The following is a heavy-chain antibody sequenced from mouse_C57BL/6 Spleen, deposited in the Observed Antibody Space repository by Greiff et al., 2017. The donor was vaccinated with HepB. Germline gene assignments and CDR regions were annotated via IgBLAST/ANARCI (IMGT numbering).Heavy chain of an antibody. CDR2: ISSGSSTI. J-gene: IGHJ3*01. D-gene: IGHD1-1*01. CDR3: APIYYYGSSPAWFAY. CDR1: GFTFSDYG. Sequence: EVKLQESGGGLVKPGGSLKLSCAASGFTFSDYGMHWVRQAPEKGLEWVAYISSGSSTIYYADTVKGRFTISRDNAKNTLFLQMTSLRSEDTAMYYCAPIYYYGSSPAWFAYWGQGTLVTVSA. V-gene: IGHV5-17*01.